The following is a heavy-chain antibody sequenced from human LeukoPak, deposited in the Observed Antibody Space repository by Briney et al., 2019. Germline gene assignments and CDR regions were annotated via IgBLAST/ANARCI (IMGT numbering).Heavy chain of an antibody. V-gene: IGHV4-4*02. D-gene: IGHD3-10*01. CDR1: GGSISSSNW. CDR3: ARDGSGRGRSGQHLDY. J-gene: IGHJ4*02. Sequence: SETLSLTCAVSGGSISSSNWWSWVRQPPGKGLEWIGEIYHSGSTNYNPSLKSRVTISVDKSKNQFSLKLSSVTAADTAVYYCARDGSGRGRSGQHLDYWGQGTLVTVSS. CDR2: IYHSGST.